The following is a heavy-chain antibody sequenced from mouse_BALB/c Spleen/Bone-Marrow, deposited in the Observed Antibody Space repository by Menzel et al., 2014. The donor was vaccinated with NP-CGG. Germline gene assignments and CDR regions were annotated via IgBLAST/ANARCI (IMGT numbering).Heavy chain of an antibody. CDR1: GFTFSDLY. D-gene: IGHD2-10*02. V-gene: IGHV7-1*02. Sequence: EVKLVESGGGLVQPGDSLRLSCATSGFTFSDLYMDWVRQPPGKRLEWIAASRNKAKYYTTEYSASVKGRFIVSRDISQSVLYLQMNALRAEDTAIYYCARDVGYGNYFVYWGQGTLVTVSA. J-gene: IGHJ3*01. CDR2: SRNKAKYYTT. CDR3: ARDVGYGNYFVY.